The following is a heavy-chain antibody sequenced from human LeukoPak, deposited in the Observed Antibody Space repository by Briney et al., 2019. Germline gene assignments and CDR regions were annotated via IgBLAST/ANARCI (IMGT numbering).Heavy chain of an antibody. CDR1: GLTVSSNY. CDR3: AREGYDSSGYPRLLDY. Sequence: PGGSLRLSCAASGLTVSSNYITWVRQPPGKGLEWVSVLHAAGGTYYAGSVKGRFTISRHISKNTVYLQMNSLRAEDTAVYYCAREGYDSSGYPRLLDYWGQGTLVTVSS. J-gene: IGHJ4*02. CDR2: LHAAGGT. V-gene: IGHV3-53*04. D-gene: IGHD3-22*01.